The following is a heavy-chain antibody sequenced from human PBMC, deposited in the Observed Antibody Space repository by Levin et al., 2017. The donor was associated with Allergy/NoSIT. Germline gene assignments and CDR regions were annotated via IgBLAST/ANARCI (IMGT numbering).Heavy chain of an antibody. D-gene: IGHD2-2*03. CDR2: ISSSGSTI. CDR3: ATLDIVVVPVPYYYGMDV. V-gene: IGHV3-11*01. J-gene: IGHJ6*02. CDR1: GFTFSDYY. Sequence: SCAASGFTFSDYYMSWIRQAPGKGLEWVSYISSSGSTIYYADSVKGRFTISRDNAKNSLYLQMNSLRAEDTAVYYCATLDIVVVPVPYYYGMDVWGQGTTVTVSS.